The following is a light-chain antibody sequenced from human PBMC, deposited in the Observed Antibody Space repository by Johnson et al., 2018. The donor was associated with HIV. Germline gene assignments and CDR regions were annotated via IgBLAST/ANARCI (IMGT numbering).Light chain of an antibody. V-gene: IGLV1-51*01. CDR3: GTWDSSLSAWFYV. CDR2: HNN. J-gene: IGLJ1*01. Sequence: QSVLTQPPSVSAAPGQKVTISCSGSSSNIGNNYVSWYQQLPGTAPKLLIYHNNKRPSGIPDRFSGSKSGTSATLGITGLQTGDEADYYCGTWDSSLSAWFYVFGTGTKVTVL. CDR1: SSNIGNNY.